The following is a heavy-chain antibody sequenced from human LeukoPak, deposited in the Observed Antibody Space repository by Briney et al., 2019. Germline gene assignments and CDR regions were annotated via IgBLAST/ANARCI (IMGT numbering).Heavy chain of an antibody. J-gene: IGHJ2*01. Sequence: GGSLRLSCAASGFTFTSYAMSWVRQAPGKGLEWVSAISGRGGSTFYADSVEGRFTISRDNSQNTLFLLMNSLRAEDTAVYYCARTRFSPWYFDLSGRGTLVTVSS. D-gene: IGHD3-3*01. CDR3: ARTRFSPWYFDL. CDR2: ISGRGGST. V-gene: IGHV3-23*01. CDR1: GFTFTSYA.